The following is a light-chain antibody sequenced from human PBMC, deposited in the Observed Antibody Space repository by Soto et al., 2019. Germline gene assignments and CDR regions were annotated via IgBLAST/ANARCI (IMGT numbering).Light chain of an antibody. V-gene: IGKV1-27*01. CDR1: QGISNY. CDR2: AAS. J-gene: IGKJ1*01. Sequence: DIQMTQSPSSLSASVGDRVTITCRASQGISNYLAWYQQKPGKVPKLLIYAASTLQSGVPPRFSGSGSGTDFTLTISSLQPEGVATYYCQKYNSAPRTFGQGTKVEIK. CDR3: QKYNSAPRT.